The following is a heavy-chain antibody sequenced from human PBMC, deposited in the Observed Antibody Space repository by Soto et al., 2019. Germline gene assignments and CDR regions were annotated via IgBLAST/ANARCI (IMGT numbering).Heavy chain of an antibody. D-gene: IGHD3-16*02. CDR1: GFSLSTSGVG. J-gene: IGHJ5*02. Sequence: QITLKESGPTLVKPTQTLTLTCTFSGFSLSTSGVGVGWIRQPPGKALEWLALIYWDDDKRYSPSLKSRLTSTKAPSKNQVVLTMTNMDPVDTATYYCAHRPMITFGGVIVPSGFDPWGQGTLVTVSS. V-gene: IGHV2-5*02. CDR3: AHRPMITFGGVIVPSGFDP. CDR2: IYWDDDK.